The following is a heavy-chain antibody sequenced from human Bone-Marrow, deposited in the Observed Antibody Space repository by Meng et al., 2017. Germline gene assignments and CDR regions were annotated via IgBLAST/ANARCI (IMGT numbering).Heavy chain of an antibody. CDR2: TYYRSKWYN. CDR3: ARDSIQLCSRDLFDY. Sequence: QVHRCQSVLVLVKPSQTLSLTCAYSGDSFSSNSADWNWIRQSPSRRLEWLGRTYYRSKWYNDYAVSVKSRITINPDTSKNQFSLQLNSVTPEDTAVYYCARDSIQLCSRDLFDYWGQGTLVTVSS. V-gene: IGHV6-1*01. D-gene: IGHD5-18*01. J-gene: IGHJ4*02. CDR1: GDSFSSNSAD.